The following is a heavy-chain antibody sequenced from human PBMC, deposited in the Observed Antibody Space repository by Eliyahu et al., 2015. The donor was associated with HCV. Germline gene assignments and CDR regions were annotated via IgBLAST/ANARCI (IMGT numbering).Heavy chain of an antibody. D-gene: IGHD6-13*01. CDR1: GXTFDNYA. J-gene: IGHJ6*02. Sequence: EVQLEESGGGLAQPGTSLXLSXTXSGXTFDNYAMHWVRQAPGKGLEWVSGISWNSDKIGYVDSVKGRFTISRDNAKNSLYLEMTSLRAEDTALYYCVKDTSPGYFYGMDVWGQGTTVTVSS. V-gene: IGHV3-9*01. CDR3: VKDTSPGYFYGMDV. CDR2: ISWNSDKI.